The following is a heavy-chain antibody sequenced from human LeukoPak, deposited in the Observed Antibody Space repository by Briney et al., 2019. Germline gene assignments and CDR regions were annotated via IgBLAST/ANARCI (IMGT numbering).Heavy chain of an antibody. V-gene: IGHV4-39*07. CDR3: ARGVRFLEWLPNFDY. J-gene: IGHJ4*02. Sequence: SETLSLTCTVSGGSISSSSYYWGWIRQPPGKGLEWIGSIYYSGSTYYDPSLKSRVTISVDTSKNQFSLKLSSVTAADTAVYYCARGVRFLEWLPNFDYWGQGTLVTVSS. D-gene: IGHD3-3*01. CDR2: IYYSGST. CDR1: GGSISSSSYY.